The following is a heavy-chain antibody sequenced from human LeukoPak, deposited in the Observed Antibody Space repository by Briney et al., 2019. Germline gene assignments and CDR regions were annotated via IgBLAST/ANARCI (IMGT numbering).Heavy chain of an antibody. Sequence: GPSLRLSCAASAFTFSSYEMNWVRQAPGKGLEWVSYISSSGSTIYYADSVKGRFTISRDNAKNSLYLQMNSLRAEDTAVYYCARGGGPTGYWYFDLWGRGTLVTVSS. D-gene: IGHD2-15*01. CDR3: ARGGGPTGYWYFDL. V-gene: IGHV3-48*03. CDR1: AFTFSSYE. J-gene: IGHJ2*01. CDR2: ISSSGSTI.